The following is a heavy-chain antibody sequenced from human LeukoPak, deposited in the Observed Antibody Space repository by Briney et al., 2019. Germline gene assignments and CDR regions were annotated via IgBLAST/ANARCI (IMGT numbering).Heavy chain of an antibody. D-gene: IGHD1-26*01. V-gene: IGHV3-48*03. CDR1: GFTFSGYE. CDR2: ISSSGNTI. Sequence: PGGSLRLSCAASGFTFSGYEMNWVRQAPGKGLEWVSYISSSGNTIDYADSVKGRFTISRDNAKNSLYLQMKSLRAEDTAVYYCARERGSPFDYWGQGTLVTVSS. CDR3: ARERGSPFDY. J-gene: IGHJ4*02.